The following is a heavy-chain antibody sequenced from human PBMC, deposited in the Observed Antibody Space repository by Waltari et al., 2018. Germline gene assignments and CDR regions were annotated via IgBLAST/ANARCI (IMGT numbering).Heavy chain of an antibody. J-gene: IGHJ4*02. Sequence: QLQESGPGLVKPSGPLSLSCAVSGDSVPSANWWSWCRQSPQRGLEWIGQVLSTGKTNYSPSFASRVTMSLDASNNQFSLKVTSATAADTAVYYCARDRGRGLYLDVWGPGTLVTVSP. CDR2: VLSTGKT. V-gene: IGHV4-4*02. CDR1: GDSVPSANW. D-gene: IGHD2-15*01. CDR3: ARDRGRGLYLDV.